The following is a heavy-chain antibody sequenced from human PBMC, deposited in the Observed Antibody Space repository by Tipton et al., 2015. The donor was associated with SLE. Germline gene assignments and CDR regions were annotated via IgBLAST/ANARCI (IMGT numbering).Heavy chain of an antibody. Sequence: SLRLSCAASGFTVSSNYMSWVRQAPGKGLEWVANIKEDGSEKHYVDSVKDRLTISRDNAKNSLYLQMNSLRAEDTALYYCAKDMRSSSVATPSYFDYWGQGTLVTVSS. CDR3: AKDMRSSSVATPSYFDY. D-gene: IGHD6-13*01. J-gene: IGHJ4*02. CDR1: GFTVSSNY. V-gene: IGHV3-7*03. CDR2: IKEDGSEK.